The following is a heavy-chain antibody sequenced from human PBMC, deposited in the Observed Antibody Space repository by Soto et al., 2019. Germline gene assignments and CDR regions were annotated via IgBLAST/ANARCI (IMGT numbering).Heavy chain of an antibody. D-gene: IGHD3-10*01. J-gene: IGHJ4*02. V-gene: IGHV3-23*01. CDR2: ISASSHDT. CDR3: AKFRITMVRGVTIDS. CDR1: GFTFSSYA. Sequence: VPLWEAGGGLVQPGGSLRLSCEASGFTFSSYAMGWVRQAPGKGLEWVSTISASSHDTYYADSVKGRFTISRDNSKNTLYVQMNSLRAEDTAIYYCAKFRITMVRGVTIDSWGQGTLVTVSS.